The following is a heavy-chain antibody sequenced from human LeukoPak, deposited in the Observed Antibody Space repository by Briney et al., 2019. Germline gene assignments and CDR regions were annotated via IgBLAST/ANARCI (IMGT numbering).Heavy chain of an antibody. V-gene: IGHV4-61*02. J-gene: IGHJ4*02. Sequence: SQTLSLTCTVSGGSISSGSYYWSWIRQPAGKGLEWIGRIYTSGSTNYNPSLKSRVTISVDTSKNQFSLKLSSVTAADTAVYYCQLYYGSETVDYWGQGTLVTVSS. CDR1: GGSISSGSYY. D-gene: IGHD3-10*01. CDR2: IYTSGST. CDR3: QLYYGSETVDY.